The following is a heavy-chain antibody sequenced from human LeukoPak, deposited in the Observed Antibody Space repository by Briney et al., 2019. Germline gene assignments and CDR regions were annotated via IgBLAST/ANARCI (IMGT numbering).Heavy chain of an antibody. D-gene: IGHD6-6*01. CDR1: GGSFSGYY. CDR3: ATNIAARVDY. Sequence: KPSETLSLTCAVYGGSFSGYYLSWIRQPPGKGLEWIGEINHSGSTNYNPSLKSRVTISVDTSKNQFSLKLSSVTAADTAVYYCATNIAARVDYWGQGNPGHRLL. J-gene: IGHJ4*02. CDR2: INHSGST. V-gene: IGHV4-34*01.